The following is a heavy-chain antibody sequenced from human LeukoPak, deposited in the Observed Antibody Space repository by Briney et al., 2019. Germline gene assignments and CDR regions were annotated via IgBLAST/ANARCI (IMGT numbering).Heavy chain of an antibody. V-gene: IGHV3-74*01. CDR3: ARDDYNANMEFDY. CDR1: GFTFSRYW. D-gene: IGHD4-11*01. CDR2: INTDGTTI. Sequence: GGSLRLSCTTSGFTFSRYWMHWVRQAPGKGLVWVSRINTDGTTINYADAVKGRFTISRDNAKNTLYLQMNSLRAEDTAIYYCARDDYNANMEFDYWGHGTLVTVSS. J-gene: IGHJ4*01.